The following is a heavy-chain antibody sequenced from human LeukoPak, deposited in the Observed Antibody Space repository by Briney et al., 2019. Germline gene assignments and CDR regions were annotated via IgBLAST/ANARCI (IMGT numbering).Heavy chain of an antibody. J-gene: IGHJ3*02. CDR2: ISAYNGNT. CDR1: GYTFTSYG. Sequence: ASVTVSCKASGYTFTSYGISWVRQAPGQGIEWMGWISAYNGNTNYAQKLQGRVTMTTDTSTSTAYMELRSLRSDDTAVYYCARDRGGVVVASQDAFDIWGQGTMVTVSS. CDR3: ARDRGGVVVASQDAFDI. D-gene: IGHD2-15*01. V-gene: IGHV1-18*01.